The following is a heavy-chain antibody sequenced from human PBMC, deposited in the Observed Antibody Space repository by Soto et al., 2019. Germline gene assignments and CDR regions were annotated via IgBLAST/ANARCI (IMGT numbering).Heavy chain of an antibody. CDR1: GFTFSDYY. J-gene: IGHJ1*01. D-gene: IGHD2-2*01. CDR2: ISSSGSTI. Sequence: LRLSFAASGFTFSDYYMSWIRQAPGKGLEWVSYISSSGSTIYYADSVKGRFTISRDNAKNSLYLQMNSLRAEDTAVYYCARYSIYQGYFQHWGQGTLVTVSS. CDR3: ARYSIYQGYFQH. V-gene: IGHV3-11*01.